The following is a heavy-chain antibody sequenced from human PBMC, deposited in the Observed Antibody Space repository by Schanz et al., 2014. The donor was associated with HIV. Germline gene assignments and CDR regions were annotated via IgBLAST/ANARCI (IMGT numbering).Heavy chain of an antibody. CDR3: ARGSGPYYYYYGMDV. J-gene: IGHJ6*02. CDR2: ILYDGSNK. V-gene: IGHV3-33*08. Sequence: VQLLESGGGLVEPGESLRLSCAVSGFTFSSHAMTWVRQAPGKGLEWVAVILYDGSNKYYADSVKGRFTISRDNSKNTLYLQMNSLRAEDTAVYYCARGSGPYYYYYGMDVWGQGTTVTVSS. CDR1: GFTFSSHA. D-gene: IGHD2-15*01.